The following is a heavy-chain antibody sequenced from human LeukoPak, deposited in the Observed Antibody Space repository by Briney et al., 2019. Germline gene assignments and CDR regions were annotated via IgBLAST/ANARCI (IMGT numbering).Heavy chain of an antibody. V-gene: IGHV3-66*03. D-gene: IGHD1-26*01. CDR3: AKVGGSYSDYYYYYMDV. CDR2: IYSDNT. CDR1: GFTVSSNS. Sequence: GGSLRLSCTVSGFTVSSNSMSWVRQAPGKGLEWVSFIYSDNTHYSDSVKGRFTISRDNSKNTLYLQMNSLRAEDTAVYYCAKVGGSYSDYYYYYMDVWGKGTTVTVSS. J-gene: IGHJ6*03.